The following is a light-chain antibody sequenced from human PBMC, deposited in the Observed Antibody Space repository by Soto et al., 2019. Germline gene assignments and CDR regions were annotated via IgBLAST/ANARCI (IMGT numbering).Light chain of an antibody. CDR2: DVS. V-gene: IGLV2-14*01. CDR3: SSYTGSSTYVV. CDR1: SSDVGGYNY. Sequence: QSALTQPASVSGSPGQSITIYCTGTSSDVGGYNYVSWYQQHPGKAPKLMIYDVSNRPSGVSNRFSGSKSANTASLTISGLRAEVEADYYCSSYTGSSTYVVFGGGTKLTVL. J-gene: IGLJ2*01.